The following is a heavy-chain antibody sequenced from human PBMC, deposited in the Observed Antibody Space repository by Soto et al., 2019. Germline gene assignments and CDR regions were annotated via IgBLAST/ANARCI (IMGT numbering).Heavy chain of an antibody. V-gene: IGHV2-26*01. CDR1: GFSLSNARMG. CDR3: ARVDFWSGSQADDYYYYYYMDV. J-gene: IGHJ6*03. Sequence: QVTLKESGPVLVKPTETLTLTCTVSGFSLSNARMGVSWIRQPPGKALEWLAHIFSNDEKSYSTSLKSRLTISKDTSKSQVVLTMTNMDPVDTATYYCARVDFWSGSQADDYYYYYYMDVWGKGTTVTVSS. CDR2: IFSNDEK. D-gene: IGHD3-3*01.